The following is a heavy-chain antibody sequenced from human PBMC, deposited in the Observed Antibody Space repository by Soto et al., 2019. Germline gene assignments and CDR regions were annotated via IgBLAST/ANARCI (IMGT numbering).Heavy chain of an antibody. J-gene: IGHJ5*02. CDR1: GGSISSYY. Sequence: QVQLQESGPGLVKPSETLSLTCTVSGGSISSYYWSWIRQPAGKGLEWIGRIYTSGSTNYNPSLKSRVTMSVDTSKNQFSLKLISVTAADTAVYYCARERPITTVTLVGNWFDPWGQGTLVTVSS. CDR3: ARERPITTVTLVGNWFDP. V-gene: IGHV4-4*07. D-gene: IGHD4-17*01. CDR2: IYTSGST.